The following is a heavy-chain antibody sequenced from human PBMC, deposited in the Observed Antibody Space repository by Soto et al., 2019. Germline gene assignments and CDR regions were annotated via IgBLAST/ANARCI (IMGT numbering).Heavy chain of an antibody. CDR2: IYYSGST. CDR3: ASSGGDFWSGYYPGPIDY. CDR1: GGSVSSGSYY. Sequence: SETLSLTCTVSGGSVSSGSYYWSWIRQPPGKGLEWIGYIYYSGSTNYNPSLKSRVTISVDTSKNQFSLKLSSVTAADTAVYYCASSGGDFWSGYYPGPIDYWGQGTLVTVSS. J-gene: IGHJ4*02. D-gene: IGHD3-3*01. V-gene: IGHV4-61*01.